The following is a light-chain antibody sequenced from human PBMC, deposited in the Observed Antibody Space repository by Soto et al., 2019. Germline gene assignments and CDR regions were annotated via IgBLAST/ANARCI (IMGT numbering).Light chain of an antibody. CDR2: VAS. J-gene: IGKJ5*01. Sequence: EIVMTQSPATLSASPGERATLSCRASQSVRSNLAWYQQKPGQAPRLLIYVASTRDTGIPARFSGSGSGTEFTLSISSLQSEDFALYYCQQYNNWPLTFGQGTRLEIK. CDR1: QSVRSN. V-gene: IGKV3-15*01. CDR3: QQYNNWPLT.